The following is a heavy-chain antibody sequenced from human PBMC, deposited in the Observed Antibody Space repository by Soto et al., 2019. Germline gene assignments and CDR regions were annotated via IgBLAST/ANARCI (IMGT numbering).Heavy chain of an antibody. V-gene: IGHV3-30-3*01. D-gene: IGHD1-26*01. Sequence: QVQLVESGGGVVQPGRSLRLSCAASGFTFSSYAMHWVRQAPGKGLEWVAVISYDGSNKYYADSVKGRFTISRDNSKNTLYLQMNSLRAEDTAVYYCAKDLVYSGSYYGDYWGQGTLVTVSS. CDR3: AKDLVYSGSYYGDY. CDR1: GFTFSSYA. J-gene: IGHJ4*02. CDR2: ISYDGSNK.